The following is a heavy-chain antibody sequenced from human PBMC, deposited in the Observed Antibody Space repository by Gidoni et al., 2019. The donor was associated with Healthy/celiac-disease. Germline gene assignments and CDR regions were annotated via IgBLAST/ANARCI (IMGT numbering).Heavy chain of an antibody. J-gene: IGHJ4*02. V-gene: IGHV4-61*02. Sequence: QVQLQESGPGLVKPSQTLSLTCTVSGGSISSGSYYWSWIRQPAGKGLEWIGRIYTSGSTNYNPSLKSRVTISVDTSKNQFSLKLSSVTAADTTVYYCARGRKYYYDSSGYSDYWGQGTLVTVSS. CDR2: IYTSGST. CDR3: ARGRKYYYDSSGYSDY. D-gene: IGHD3-22*01. CDR1: GGSISSGSYY.